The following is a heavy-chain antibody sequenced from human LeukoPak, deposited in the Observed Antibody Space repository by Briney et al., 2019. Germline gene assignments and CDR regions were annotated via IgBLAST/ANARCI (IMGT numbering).Heavy chain of an antibody. D-gene: IGHD3-10*01. CDR1: GGSISSGNYY. Sequence: SETLSLTCTVSGGSISSGNYYWSWIRQPPGKGLEWIGYIYYSGSTYYNPSLKCRVTISVDTSKNQFSLKLSSVTAADTAVYYCARGVIPPSFDYWGQGTLVTVSS. V-gene: IGHV4-30-4*01. J-gene: IGHJ4*02. CDR3: ARGVIPPSFDY. CDR2: IYYSGST.